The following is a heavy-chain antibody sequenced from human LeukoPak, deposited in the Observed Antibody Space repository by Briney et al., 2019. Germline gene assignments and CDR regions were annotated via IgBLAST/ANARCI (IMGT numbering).Heavy chain of an antibody. CDR2: IYHSGST. D-gene: IGHD6-6*01. J-gene: IGHJ4*02. CDR1: GGSLSSGSYY. V-gene: IGHV4-30-2*01. Sequence: SETLSLTCTVSGGSLSSGSYYWSWIRQPPGKGLEWIGYIYHSGSTYYNPSLKSRVTISVDRSKNQFSLKLSSVTAADTAVYYCARAGAAQPYYFDCWGQGTLVTVSS. CDR3: ARAGAAQPYYFDC.